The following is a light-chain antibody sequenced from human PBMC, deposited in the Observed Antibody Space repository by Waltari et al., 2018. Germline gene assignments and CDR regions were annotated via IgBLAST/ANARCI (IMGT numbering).Light chain of an antibody. CDR1: SSAVGNYDF. Sequence: QSALTQPASVSGSPGQSPTIPCTGSSSAVGNYDFVHWYQQYSGKAPKVIIYEVNKRPSGVSDRFSCSKSGNTASLTISGLQPEDEADYHCCSYATRNTPVAFGGGTKVTLL. V-gene: IGLV2-23*02. J-gene: IGLJ2*01. CDR3: CSYATRNTPVA. CDR2: EVN.